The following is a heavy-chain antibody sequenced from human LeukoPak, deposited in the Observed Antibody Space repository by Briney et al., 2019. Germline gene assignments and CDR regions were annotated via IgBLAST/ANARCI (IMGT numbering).Heavy chain of an antibody. CDR3: ARGGTGYFYDSSGYHDY. CDR2: IKQDEIEK. CDR1: GFTFSNYW. D-gene: IGHD3-22*01. J-gene: IGHJ4*02. V-gene: IGHV3-7*01. Sequence: GGSLRLSCAASGFTFSNYWMSWVRQAPGKGLEWVANIKQDEIEKYYVDSVKGRFTISRDNAKNSLYLQMNSLRAEDTAMYYCARGGTGYFYDSSGYHDYWGQGTLVTVSS.